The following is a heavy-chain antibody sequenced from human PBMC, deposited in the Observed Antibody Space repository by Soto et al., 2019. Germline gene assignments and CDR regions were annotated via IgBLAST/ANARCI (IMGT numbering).Heavy chain of an antibody. V-gene: IGHV3-33*01. D-gene: IGHD4-17*01. CDR3: ARPGGTVTTFPTYWYFDL. CDR2: IWDDGSNK. J-gene: IGHJ2*01. Sequence: QVQLVESGGGVVQPGRSLRLSCAASGFTFSSYGMHWVRQAPGKGLEWVAVIWDDGSNKYYADSVKGRFTISRDNSKNTLYLQMNSLRAEDTAVYYCARPGGTVTTFPTYWYFDLWGRGALVPVSS. CDR1: GFTFSSYG.